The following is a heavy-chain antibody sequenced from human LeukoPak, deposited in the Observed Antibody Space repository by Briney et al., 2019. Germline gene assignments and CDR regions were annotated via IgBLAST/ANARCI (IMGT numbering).Heavy chain of an antibody. D-gene: IGHD6-19*01. CDR2: ISGSGGST. J-gene: IGHJ4*02. Sequence: PGGSLRLSCAASGFTFSSYAMSWVRQAPGKGLEWVSAISGSGGSTYYADSVKGRFTVSRDNSKNTLYLQMNSLRAEDTAVYYCAKSGQWLVPQGLDYWGQGTLVTVSS. CDR1: GFTFSSYA. V-gene: IGHV3-23*01. CDR3: AKSGQWLVPQGLDY.